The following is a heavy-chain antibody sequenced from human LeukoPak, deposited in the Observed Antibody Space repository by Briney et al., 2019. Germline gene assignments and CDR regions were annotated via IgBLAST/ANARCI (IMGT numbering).Heavy chain of an antibody. V-gene: IGHV4-39*07. J-gene: IGHJ3*02. CDR1: GDSAITTFYY. Sequence: SETLSLTCTVSGDSAITTFYYWAWIRQSPGKGLEWIGSIYYSGSTYYNQSLKSRVTISEDTSKNQFSLKLSSVTAADTAVYYCARYCSGGICHSGAFDIWGQGTMVTVSS. CDR2: IYYSGST. CDR3: ARYCSGGICHSGAFDI. D-gene: IGHD2-15*01.